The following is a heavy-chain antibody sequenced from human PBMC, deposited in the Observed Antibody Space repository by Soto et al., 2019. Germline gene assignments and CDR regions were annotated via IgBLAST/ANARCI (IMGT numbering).Heavy chain of an antibody. CDR2: ISYDGSNK. V-gene: IGHV3-30-3*01. D-gene: IGHD3-16*01. CDR3: ARDGGSY. J-gene: IGHJ4*02. CDR1: GFTFSNYA. Sequence: QVQLVESGGGVVQPGRSLRLSCAASGFTFSNYAMHWVRQAPGKGLEWVAVISYDGSNKYYADSVKGRFTISRDNSKNTRYLQMNSLRAEDTAVYHCARDGGSYWGQGTLVTVS.